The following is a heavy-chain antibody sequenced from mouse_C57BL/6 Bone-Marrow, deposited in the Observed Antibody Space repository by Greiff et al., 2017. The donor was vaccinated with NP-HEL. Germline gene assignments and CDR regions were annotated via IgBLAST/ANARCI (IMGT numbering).Heavy chain of an antibody. CDR2: ISGGGGNT. J-gene: IGHJ1*03. CDR1: GFTFSSYT. CDR3: AKGLRPNWGFDG. V-gene: IGHV5-9*01. Sequence: EVNVVESGGGLVKPGGSLKLSCAASGFTFSSYTMSWVRQTPEKRLEWVATISGGGGNTYYPDSVKGRFTISRDNAKNTLYLQMSSLRSEDTALYDSAKGLRPNWGFDGWGTVATVTVAS. D-gene: IGHD1-2*01.